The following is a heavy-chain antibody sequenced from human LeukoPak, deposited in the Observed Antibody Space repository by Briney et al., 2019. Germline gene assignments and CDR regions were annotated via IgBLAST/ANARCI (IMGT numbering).Heavy chain of an antibody. CDR2: ISGSGGST. D-gene: IGHD4-17*01. CDR1: GFTFSCYA. V-gene: IGHV3-23*01. CDR3: AKVPRDYGDLDLDY. Sequence: GGSLRLSCAASGFTFSCYAMSWVRRAPGKGLEWVSAISGSGGSTYYADSVKGRFTISRDNSKNTLYLQMNSLRAEDTAVYYCAKVPRDYGDLDLDYWGQGTLVTVSS. J-gene: IGHJ4*02.